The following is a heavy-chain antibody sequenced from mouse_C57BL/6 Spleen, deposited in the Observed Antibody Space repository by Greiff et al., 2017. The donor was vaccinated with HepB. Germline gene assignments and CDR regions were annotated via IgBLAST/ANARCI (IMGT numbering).Heavy chain of an antibody. CDR2: IYPGDGDT. J-gene: IGHJ2*01. D-gene: IGHD1-1*01. CDR1: GYAFSSYW. V-gene: IGHV1-80*01. CDR3: AREGIYYYGSSPFDY. Sequence: HVQLQQSGAELVKPGASVKISCKASGYAFSSYWMNWVKQRPGKGLEWIGQIYPGDGDTNYNGKFKGKATLTADKSSSTAYMQLSSLTSEDSAVYFCAREGIYYYGSSPFDYWGQGTTLTVSS.